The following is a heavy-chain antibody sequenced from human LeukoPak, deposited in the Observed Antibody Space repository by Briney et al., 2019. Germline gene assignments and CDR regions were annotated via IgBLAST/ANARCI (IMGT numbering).Heavy chain of an antibody. CDR1: GYSFTSYW. CDR2: IYPGDSNT. Sequence: PGESLKISCKGSGYSFTSYWIGWVRQMPGKGLEWMGIIYPGDSNTRYSPSFQGQVTISADKSISTAYLQWSSLKASDTAMYYCARLHGMGYCSSTSWYGPRPFDYWGQGTLVTVSS. J-gene: IGHJ4*02. V-gene: IGHV5-51*01. CDR3: ARLHGMGYCSSTSWYGPRPFDY. D-gene: IGHD2-2*01.